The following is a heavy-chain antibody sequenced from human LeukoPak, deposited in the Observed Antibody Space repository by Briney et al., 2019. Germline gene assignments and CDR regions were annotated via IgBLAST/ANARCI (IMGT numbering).Heavy chain of an antibody. V-gene: IGHV6-1*01. CDR3: SRSDGASDFDY. Sequence: SQTLSLTCAISGDSVSSNRASWTWIRQSPSRGLEWLGRTYYRSKWYNDYAVSLKSRISINPGTSKNQFSLQLNSATPEDTAVYYCSRSDGASDFDYWGQGTLVTVSS. CDR2: TYYRSKWYN. J-gene: IGHJ4*02. D-gene: IGHD5-24*01. CDR1: GDSVSSNRAS.